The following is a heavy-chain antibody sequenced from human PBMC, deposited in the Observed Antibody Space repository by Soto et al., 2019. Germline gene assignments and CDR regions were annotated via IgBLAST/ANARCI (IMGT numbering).Heavy chain of an antibody. CDR3: ARAPITMTNDWFDP. Sequence: SETLSLTCTVSGGTVSTYYWTWIRQPPGKGLEWIGYLYYSGSTNYNPSLQSRVTISIDTSKKQFSLMLSSVTAAAMAVYYCARAPITMTNDWFDPWGQGTLVTVSS. CDR2: LYYSGST. D-gene: IGHD3-22*01. J-gene: IGHJ5*02. V-gene: IGHV4-59*02. CDR1: GGTVSTYY.